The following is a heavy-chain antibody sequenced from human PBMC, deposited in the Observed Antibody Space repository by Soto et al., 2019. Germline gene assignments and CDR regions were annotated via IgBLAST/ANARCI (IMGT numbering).Heavy chain of an antibody. CDR3: ARDRAAAGTVYYYGMDV. Sequence: PSETLSLTCSVSGGSISSKSYSWGWIRQPPGKGLEWIGTFYYSENTYYNPSLKSRVTISVDTSKNQFSLKLSSVTAADTAVYYCARDRAAAGTVYYYGMDVWGQGTTVTVSS. J-gene: IGHJ6*02. V-gene: IGHV4-39*07. CDR2: FYYSENT. D-gene: IGHD6-13*01. CDR1: GGSISSKSYS.